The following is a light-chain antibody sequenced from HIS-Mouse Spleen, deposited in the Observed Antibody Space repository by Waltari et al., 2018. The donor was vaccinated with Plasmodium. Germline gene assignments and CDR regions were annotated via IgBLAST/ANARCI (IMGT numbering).Light chain of an antibody. J-gene: IGKJ1*01. V-gene: IGKV1-5*03. CDR1: QSISSW. CDR2: KAS. Sequence: DIQMTQSPSTLSASVGDRVTITCRASQSISSWLAWYQQKPGTAPKLLIYKASSLESGVPSRIGGSGYGTEFTLTISSLQPDDFATYYCQQYNSYSWTFGQGTKVEIK. CDR3: QQYNSYSWT.